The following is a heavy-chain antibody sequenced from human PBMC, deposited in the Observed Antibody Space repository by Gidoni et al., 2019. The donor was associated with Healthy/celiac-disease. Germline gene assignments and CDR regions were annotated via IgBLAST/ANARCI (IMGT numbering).Heavy chain of an antibody. D-gene: IGHD2-2*01. CDR2: IYYRGST. V-gene: IGHV4-59*08. CDR1: GGSISSYY. J-gene: IGHJ6*03. Sequence: QVQLQESGPGLVKPSETLSLTCTVSGGSISSYYWSWIRQPPGKGLEWIGYIYYRGSTNYNPSLKSRVTISVDTSKNHFSLKLSSVTAADTAVYYCAGRTLPHYYYYMDVWGKGTTVTVSS. CDR3: AGRTLPHYYYYMDV.